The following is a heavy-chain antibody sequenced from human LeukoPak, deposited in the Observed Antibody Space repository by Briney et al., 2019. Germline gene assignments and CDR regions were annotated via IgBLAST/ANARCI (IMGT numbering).Heavy chain of an antibody. D-gene: IGHD3-22*01. CDR2: ISGSGGST. CDR1: GFTSSSYA. J-gene: IGHJ4*02. Sequence: GGSLRLSCAASGFTSSSYAMSWVRQAPGKGLEWVSAISGSGGSTYYADSVKGRFTISRDNSKNTLYLQMNSLRAEDTAVYYCAKGGYYDSSGSNQDWGQGTLVTVSS. CDR3: AKGGYYDSSGSNQD. V-gene: IGHV3-23*01.